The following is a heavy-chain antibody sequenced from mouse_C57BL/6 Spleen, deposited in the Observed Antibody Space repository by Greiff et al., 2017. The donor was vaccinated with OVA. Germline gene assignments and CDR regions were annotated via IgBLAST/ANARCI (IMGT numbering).Heavy chain of an antibody. V-gene: IGHV5-4*01. CDR3: ARENY. Sequence: EVNVVESGGGLVKPGGSLKLSCAASGFTFSSYAMSWVRQTPEKRLEWVATISDGGSYTYYPDNVKDRFTISRDNAKNNLYLQMSHLKSEDTAMYYCARENYWGQGTTLTVSS. CDR1: GFTFSSYA. CDR2: ISDGGSYT. J-gene: IGHJ2*01.